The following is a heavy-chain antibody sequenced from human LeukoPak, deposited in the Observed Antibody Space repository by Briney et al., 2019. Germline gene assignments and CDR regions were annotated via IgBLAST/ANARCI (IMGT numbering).Heavy chain of an antibody. CDR2: IYHSGST. V-gene: IGHV4-30-2*01. D-gene: IGHD3-22*01. CDR3: AGTVVADGGMDY. J-gene: IGHJ4*02. Sequence: SETLSLTCAVSGGSISSGGYSWSWIRQPPGKGLEWIGYIYHSGSTYYNPSLKSRVTISVDRSKNQFSLKLSSVTAADTAVYYCAGTVVADGGMDYWGQGTLVTVSS. CDR1: GGSISSGGYS.